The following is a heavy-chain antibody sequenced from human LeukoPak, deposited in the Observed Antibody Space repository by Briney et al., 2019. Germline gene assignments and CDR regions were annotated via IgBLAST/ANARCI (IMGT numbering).Heavy chain of an antibody. CDR1: GFTFGDYA. CDR2: IRSKAYGGTT. J-gene: IGHJ4*02. D-gene: IGHD3-16*02. CDR3: TRYMITFGGVIVPGDY. V-gene: IGHV3-49*03. Sequence: GGSLRLSCTASGFTFGDYAMSWFRQAPGKGLEWVGFIRSKAYGGTTEYAASVKGRFTISRDDSKSIAYLQMNSLKTEDTAVYYCTRYMITFGGVIVPGDYWGQGTLVTVSS.